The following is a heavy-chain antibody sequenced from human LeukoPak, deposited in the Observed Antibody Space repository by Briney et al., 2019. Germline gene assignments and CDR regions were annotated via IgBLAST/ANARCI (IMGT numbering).Heavy chain of an antibody. CDR2: INHSGST. Sequence: SETLSLTCAVYGGSFSGYYWSWIRQPPGKGLEWIGEINHSGSTNYNPSLKSRVTISVDTSKNQFSLKLSSVTAADTAVYYCARGTALRYFDWLNQGHYFDYWGQGTLVTVSS. J-gene: IGHJ4*02. D-gene: IGHD3-9*01. CDR1: GGSFSGYY. CDR3: ARGTALRYFDWLNQGHYFDY. V-gene: IGHV4-34*01.